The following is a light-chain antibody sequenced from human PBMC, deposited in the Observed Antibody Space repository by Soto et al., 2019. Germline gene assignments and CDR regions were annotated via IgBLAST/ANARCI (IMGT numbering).Light chain of an antibody. CDR3: CLFGVSKV. J-gene: IGLJ3*02. CDR2: EVT. CDR1: SSDVGSYNY. Sequence: QSALTQPPSASGSPGQSVTISCTGSSSDVGSYNYVSWYQQHPGKAPKLIIYEVTKRPSGVPDRFSGSKSGSTASLTVSGLQVEDEAYYYCCLFGVSKVFGGGTKLTVL. V-gene: IGLV2-8*01.